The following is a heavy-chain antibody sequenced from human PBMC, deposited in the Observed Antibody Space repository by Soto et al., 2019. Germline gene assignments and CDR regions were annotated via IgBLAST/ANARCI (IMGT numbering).Heavy chain of an antibody. J-gene: IGHJ6*02. Sequence: GGSLRLSCAASGFTFSSYAMSWVRQAPGKGLEWVSAISGSGGSTYYADSVKGRFTISRDNSKNTLYLQMNSLRAEDTAVYYCAKYGARLPSGYYYYYGMDVWGQGTTVTVSS. CDR2: ISGSGGST. CDR1: GFTFSSYA. V-gene: IGHV3-23*01. CDR3: AKYGARLPSGYYYYYGMDV. D-gene: IGHD6-6*01.